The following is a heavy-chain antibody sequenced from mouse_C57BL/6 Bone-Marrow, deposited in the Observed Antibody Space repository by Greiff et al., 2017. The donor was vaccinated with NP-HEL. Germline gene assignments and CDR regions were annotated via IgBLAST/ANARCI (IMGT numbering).Heavy chain of an antibody. J-gene: IGHJ1*03. CDR2: ISYDGSN. CDR3: ARDRYYYGSDWYFDV. CDR1: GYSITSGYY. V-gene: IGHV3-6*01. D-gene: IGHD1-1*01. Sequence: EVQLQQSGPGLVKPSQSLSLTCSVTGYSITSGYYWNWIRQFPGNKLEWMGYISYDGSNNYNPSLKNRISITRDTSKNQFFLKLNSVTTEDTATYSCARDRYYYGSDWYFDVWGTGTTVTVSS.